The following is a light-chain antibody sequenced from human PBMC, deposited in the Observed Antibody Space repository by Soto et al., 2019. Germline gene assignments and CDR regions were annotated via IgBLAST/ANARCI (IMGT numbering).Light chain of an antibody. CDR2: YDS. J-gene: IGLJ2*01. V-gene: IGLV3-21*04. Sequence: SYELTQPPSVSVDPGKTARITWGGNNIGSKSVHWYQQKPGQAPVMVIYYDSDRPSGIPERFSGSNSGNTATLTISRVEAGDEADYYCQVWDSSSVLFGGGAKLTVL. CDR3: QVWDSSSVL. CDR1: NIGSKS.